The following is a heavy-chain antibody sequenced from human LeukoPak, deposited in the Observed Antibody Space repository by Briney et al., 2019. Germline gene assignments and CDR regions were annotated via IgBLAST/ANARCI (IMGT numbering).Heavy chain of an antibody. CDR2: MNPSAGNT. D-gene: IGHD3-3*01. CDR1: GYTFTSYD. Sequence: ASVKVSCKASGYTFTSYDSNWVRQATGQGLEWMGWMNPSAGNTGHPQKFQGRVTMTRDTSISTAHMELSSLRSEYTAVYFCAKMNYIFQSGYPMDWGQGTLVTVCS. V-gene: IGHV1-8*01. J-gene: IGHJ4*02. CDR3: AKMNYIFQSGYPMD.